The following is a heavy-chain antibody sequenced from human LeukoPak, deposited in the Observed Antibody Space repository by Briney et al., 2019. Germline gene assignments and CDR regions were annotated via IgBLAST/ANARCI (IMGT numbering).Heavy chain of an antibody. CDR1: GGTFSSYA. Sequence: SVKVSCKASGGTFSSYAISWVRQAPGQGLEWMGGIIPIFGTANYARKFQGRVTITADESTSTAYMELSSLRSEDTAVYYCARDQYSSSQFDYWGQGTLVTVSS. D-gene: IGHD6-6*01. J-gene: IGHJ4*02. CDR3: ARDQYSSSQFDY. V-gene: IGHV1-69*13. CDR2: IIPIFGTA.